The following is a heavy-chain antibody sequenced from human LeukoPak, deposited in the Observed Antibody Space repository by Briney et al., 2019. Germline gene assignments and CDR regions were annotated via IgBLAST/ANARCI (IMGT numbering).Heavy chain of an antibody. CDR2: ISWDGGST. J-gene: IGHJ5*02. CDR3: AREAAQVATMLNWFDP. D-gene: IGHD5-12*01. Sequence: GGSLRLSCAASGFTFYDYTMHWVRQAPGQGLEWVSLISWDGGSTYYADSVKGRFTISRDNARSSLYLQMNSLRDEDTAVYYCAREAAQVATMLNWFDPWGQGPLVTVSS. CDR1: GFTFYDYT. V-gene: IGHV3-43*01.